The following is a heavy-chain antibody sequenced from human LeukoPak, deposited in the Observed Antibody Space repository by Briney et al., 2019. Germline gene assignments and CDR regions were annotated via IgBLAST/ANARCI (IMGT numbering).Heavy chain of an antibody. CDR2: INHSGST. D-gene: IGHD3-10*01. V-gene: IGHV4-34*01. CDR1: GGSFSGYY. CDR3: ASDYYGSGSYYNVSDY. J-gene: IGHJ4*02. Sequence: PSETLSLTCAVYGGSFSGYYWSWIRQPPGKGLEWIGEINHSGSTNYNPSLKSRVTISVDTSKNRFSLKLSSVTAADTAVYYCASDYYGSGSYYNVSDYWGQGTLVTVSS.